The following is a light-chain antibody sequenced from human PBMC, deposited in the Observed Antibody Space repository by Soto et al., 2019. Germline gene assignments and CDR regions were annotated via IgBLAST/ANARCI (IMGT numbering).Light chain of an antibody. CDR3: CSFAGNYLYV. V-gene: IGLV2-11*01. J-gene: IGLJ1*01. CDR1: NSVVGAYNY. Sequence: QSALTQPRSVSGSPGQSVTISCTGTNSVVGAYNYVSWYQQYPGKAPKLTIFDVNWRASGVPDRFSGSKAGNTASLTISGLQAEDEADYYCCSFAGNYLYVFGNGTKVTVL. CDR2: DVN.